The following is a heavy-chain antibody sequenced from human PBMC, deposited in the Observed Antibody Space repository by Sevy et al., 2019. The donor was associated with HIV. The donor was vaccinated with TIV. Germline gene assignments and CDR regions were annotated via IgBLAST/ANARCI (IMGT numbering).Heavy chain of an antibody. D-gene: IGHD1-1*01. CDR3: ALERLSSDVAEYFQN. Sequence: GGSLRLSCAASGFTVNSNYMTWVRQAPGKGLEWVATISFDATNKHYPDSVKGRFTISRDNFQNSLFLQMDSLRPEDTAVYYCALERLSSDVAEYFQNWGQGTLVTVSS. V-gene: IGHV3-30-3*01. CDR2: ISFDATNK. J-gene: IGHJ1*01. CDR1: GFTVNSNY.